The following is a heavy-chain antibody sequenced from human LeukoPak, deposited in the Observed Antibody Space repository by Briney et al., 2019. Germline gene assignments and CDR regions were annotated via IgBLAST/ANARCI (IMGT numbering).Heavy chain of an antibody. CDR3: AKVQDCSSTSCYSTYYYGMDV. V-gene: IGHV3-9*01. CDR1: GFTFDDYA. Sequence: GGSLRLSCAASGFTFDDYAMHWVRQAPGKGLGGVSGLSWNSGIIGYADSVKGRFTISRDNAKNSLYLQMNSLRAEDTALYYCAKVQDCSSTSCYSTYYYGMDVWGQGTTVTVSS. J-gene: IGHJ6*02. D-gene: IGHD2-2*01. CDR2: LSWNSGII.